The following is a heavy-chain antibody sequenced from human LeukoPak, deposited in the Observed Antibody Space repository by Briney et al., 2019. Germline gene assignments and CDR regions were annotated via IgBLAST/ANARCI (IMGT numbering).Heavy chain of an antibody. J-gene: IGHJ4*02. Sequence: EVSVKVSCKASGYTFTGYYMHWVRQAPGQGLEWMGWISPNSGGTNYAQKFQGRVTMTRDTSISTAYMEVSKLRSDDTAVYYCARTYDSSGYYPTLDYWGQGTLVTVSS. CDR3: ARTYDSSGYYPTLDY. CDR1: GYTFTGYY. D-gene: IGHD3-22*01. CDR2: ISPNSGGT. V-gene: IGHV1-2*02.